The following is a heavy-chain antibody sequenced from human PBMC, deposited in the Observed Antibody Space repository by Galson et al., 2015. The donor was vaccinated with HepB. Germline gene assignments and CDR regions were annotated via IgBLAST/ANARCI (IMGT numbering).Heavy chain of an antibody. CDR1: GGTFSSYA. D-gene: IGHD3-10*01. CDR2: IIPIFGTA. CDR3: ATTYYYGSGSYFSDAFDI. Sequence: SVKVSCKASGGTFSSYAISWVRQAPGQGLEWMGGIIPIFGTANYAQKFQGRVTITADKSTSTAYMELSSLRSEDTAVYYCATTYYYGSGSYFSDAFDIWGQGTMVTVSS. J-gene: IGHJ3*02. V-gene: IGHV1-69*06.